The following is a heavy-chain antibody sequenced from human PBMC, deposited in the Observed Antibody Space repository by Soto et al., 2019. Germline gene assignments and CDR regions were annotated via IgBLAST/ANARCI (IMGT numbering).Heavy chain of an antibody. CDR2: INHSGST. D-gene: IGHD5-18*01. Sequence: SETLSLTCAVYGGSFSGCYWSWIRQPPGKGLEGILEINHSGSTNYNPSLKSRVTISVDTSKNQFSLKLSSVNAADTAVYYCARGRPAPGIQLWAYYYYGMHXWGQGTTVTVS. V-gene: IGHV4-34*01. CDR3: ARGRPAPGIQLWAYYYYGMHX. CDR1: GGSFSGCY. J-gene: IGHJ6*02.